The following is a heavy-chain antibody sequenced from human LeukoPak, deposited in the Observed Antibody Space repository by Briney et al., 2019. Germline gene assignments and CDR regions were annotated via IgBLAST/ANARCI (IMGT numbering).Heavy chain of an antibody. CDR3: ARGTGGSWFDP. CDR1: GYIFSTYY. D-gene: IGHD1-1*01. J-gene: IGHJ5*02. V-gene: IGHV1-2*02. Sequence: GASVKVSCKVSGYIFSTYYIHWMRQAPGQGLEWMGWMNPNTGGTTYAQNFQGRVTMTRDTSISTAYMQLSRLRFDDTAVYYCARGTGGSWFDPWGKGTLVTASS. CDR2: MNPNTGGT.